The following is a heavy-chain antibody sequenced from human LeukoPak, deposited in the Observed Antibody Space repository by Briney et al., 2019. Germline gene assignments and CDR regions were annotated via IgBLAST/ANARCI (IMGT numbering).Heavy chain of an antibody. Sequence: GGSLRLSCAASGFTFSSYGMHWVRQAPGKGLEWVAVIWYDGSNKYYADSVKGRFTISRDNSKNTLYLQMNSLRAEDTAVYYCARGGVGATRGAFDYWGQGTLVTVSS. J-gene: IGHJ4*02. CDR3: ARGGVGATRGAFDY. V-gene: IGHV3-33*01. CDR2: IWYDGSNK. CDR1: GFTFSSYG. D-gene: IGHD1-26*01.